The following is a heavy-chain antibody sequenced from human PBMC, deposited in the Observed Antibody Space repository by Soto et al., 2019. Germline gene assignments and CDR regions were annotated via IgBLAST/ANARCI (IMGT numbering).Heavy chain of an antibody. J-gene: IGHJ3*02. CDR3: ARDELNPLPDAAFDI. D-gene: IGHD1-1*01. Sequence: QVQLVESGGGLVKPGGSLRLSCAASGFTFSDYYMSWIRQAPGKGLEWVSYITSSGSTIYYADSVKGRFTISRDNAKNSLYLQMNSLSAEDTAVYYCARDELNPLPDAAFDIWGQGTMVTVSS. V-gene: IGHV3-11*01. CDR1: GFTFSDYY. CDR2: ITSSGSTI.